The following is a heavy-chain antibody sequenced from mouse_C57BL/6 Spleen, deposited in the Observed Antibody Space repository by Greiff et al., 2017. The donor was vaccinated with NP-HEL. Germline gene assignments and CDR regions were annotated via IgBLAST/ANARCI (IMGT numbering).Heavy chain of an antibody. J-gene: IGHJ3*01. CDR3: ASEEGYQCAY. CDR1: GFTFSSYG. Sequence: EVQLVESGGDLVKPGGSLKLSCAASGFTFSSYGMSWVRQTPDKRLEWVATISSGGSYTYYPDSVKGRFTISRDNAKNTLYLQMSSLKSEETAMYYCASEEGYQCAYWGQGSLVTVSA. V-gene: IGHV5-6*01. D-gene: IGHD3-2*02. CDR2: ISSGGSYT.